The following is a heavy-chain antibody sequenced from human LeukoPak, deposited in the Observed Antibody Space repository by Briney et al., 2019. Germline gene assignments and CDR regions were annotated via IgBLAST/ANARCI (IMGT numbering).Heavy chain of an antibody. CDR3: VRATLDN. V-gene: IGHV3-53*01. Sequence: GGSLRLSCAASGFTVSNTFMSWVRQAPGKGMEWVSVIYSVVTTYSAASVKGRFTISRDNSKNKLYLKMNSLRAEDTAVYYCVRATLDNWGQGTLVTVSS. CDR1: GFTVSNTF. CDR2: IYSVVTT. J-gene: IGHJ4*02.